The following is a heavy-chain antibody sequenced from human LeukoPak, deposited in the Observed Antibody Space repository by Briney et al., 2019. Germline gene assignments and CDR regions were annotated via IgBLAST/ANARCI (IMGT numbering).Heavy chain of an antibody. CDR2: IKQDGSEK. D-gene: IGHD2-2*01. V-gene: IGHV3-7*01. Sequence: AGGSLRLSCAASGFTFSSYWMSWVRQAPGKGLEWVANIKQDGSEKYYVDSVKGRFTISRDNAKNSLYLQMNSLRAEDAAVYYCAREVIEAGVGYGMDVWGQGTTVTVSS. CDR1: GFTFSSYW. CDR3: AREVIEAGVGYGMDV. J-gene: IGHJ6*02.